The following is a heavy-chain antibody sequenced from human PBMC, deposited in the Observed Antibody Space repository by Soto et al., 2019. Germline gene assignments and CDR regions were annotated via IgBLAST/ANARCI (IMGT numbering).Heavy chain of an antibody. CDR3: ARLLPYSGTFRRTFDY. J-gene: IGHJ4*02. CDR1: GYSFTSYW. V-gene: IGHV5-10-1*01. CDR2: IDPSDSYT. D-gene: IGHD1-26*01. Sequence: GESLKKISCKGSGYSFTSYWISWVRQMPGKGLEWMGRIDPSDSYTNYSPSFQGHVTISADKSISTAYLQWSSLKASDTAMYYCARLLPYSGTFRRTFDYWGQGTLVTVSS.